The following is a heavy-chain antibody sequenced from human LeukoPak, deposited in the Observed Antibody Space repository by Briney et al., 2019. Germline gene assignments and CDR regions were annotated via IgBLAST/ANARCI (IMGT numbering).Heavy chain of an antibody. CDR3: ARDGVSSSQTDPDNT. CDR1: GFTFSSYA. V-gene: IGHV3-30-3*01. J-gene: IGHJ5*02. D-gene: IGHD6-13*01. Sequence: GGSLRLSCAASGFTFSSYAMHWVRQAPGKGLEWVAVISYDGSNKYYADSVKGRFTISRDNSKNTLYLQMNSLRAEDTAVYYCARDGVSSSQTDPDNTWGQGTLVTVSS. CDR2: ISYDGSNK.